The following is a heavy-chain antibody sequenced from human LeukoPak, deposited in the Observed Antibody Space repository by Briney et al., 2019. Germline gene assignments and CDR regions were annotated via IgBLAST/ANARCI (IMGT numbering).Heavy chain of an antibody. Sequence: SETLSLTCTVSGGSISSFYWSWLRQPPGKGLEGIGYIYYSGSTNYIPSLKSRVTISVDTSKNQFSLKLSSVTAADTAVYYCARHGTSGTNLNWFDPWGQGTLVTVSS. D-gene: IGHD1-1*01. CDR3: ARHGTSGTNLNWFDP. CDR1: GGSISSFY. J-gene: IGHJ5*02. CDR2: IYYSGST. V-gene: IGHV4-59*01.